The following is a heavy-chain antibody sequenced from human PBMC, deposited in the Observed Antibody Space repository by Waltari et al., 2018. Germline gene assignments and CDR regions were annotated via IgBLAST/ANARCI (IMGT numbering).Heavy chain of an antibody. V-gene: IGHV3-7*01. D-gene: IGHD6-19*01. CDR3: AREGGEQWLDTHYYYYYMDV. Sequence: EVQLVESGGGLVQPGGSLRLSCAASGFTFSSYWMSWVRRAPGKGLEWVANIKQDGSEKYYVDSVKGRFTISRDNAKNSLYLQMNSLRAEDTAVYYCAREGGEQWLDTHYYYYYMDVWGKGTTVTISS. CDR2: IKQDGSEK. CDR1: GFTFSSYW. J-gene: IGHJ6*03.